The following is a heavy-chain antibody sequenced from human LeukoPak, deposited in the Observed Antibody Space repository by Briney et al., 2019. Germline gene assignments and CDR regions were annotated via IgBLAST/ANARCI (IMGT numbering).Heavy chain of an antibody. D-gene: IGHD2-15*01. CDR3: ARALGYCSGGSCTRGYNWFDP. CDR2: IYYSGST. J-gene: IGHJ5*02. Sequence: SSETLSLTCTVSGGSISSYYWSWIRQPPGKGLEWIGYIYYSGSTYYNPSLKSRVTISVDTSMNQFSLKLSFVTTADTAVYYCARALGYCSGGSCTRGYNWFDPWGQGTLVTVPS. CDR1: GGSISSYY. V-gene: IGHV4-59*08.